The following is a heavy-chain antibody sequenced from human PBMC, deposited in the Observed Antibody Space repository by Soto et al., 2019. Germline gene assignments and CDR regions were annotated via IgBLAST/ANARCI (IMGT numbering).Heavy chain of an antibody. CDR1: GGSISSYY. D-gene: IGHD1-26*01. V-gene: IGHV4-59*01. Sequence: PSETLSLTCTVSGGSISSYYWSWIRQPPGKGLEWIGYIYYSGSTNYNPSLKSRVTISVDTSKNQFSLKLSSVTAADTAVYYCARDRSYGGNPTSGLYFDYWGQGTLVTVSS. CDR3: ARDRSYGGNPTSGLYFDY. J-gene: IGHJ4*02. CDR2: IYYSGST.